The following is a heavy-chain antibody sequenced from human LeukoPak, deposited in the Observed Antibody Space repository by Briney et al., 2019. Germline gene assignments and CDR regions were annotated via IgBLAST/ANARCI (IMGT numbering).Heavy chain of an antibody. J-gene: IGHJ4*02. CDR2: ISSSGSTI. Sequence: VGSLRLSRAASGFTFSDYYMSWIRQAPGKGLEWVSYISSSGSTIYYADSVKGRFTISRDNAKNSLYLQMNSLRAEDTAVYYCARVRPLYCGGDCSTHLDYWGQGTLVTVSS. CDR1: GFTFSDYY. D-gene: IGHD2-21*02. V-gene: IGHV3-11*01. CDR3: ARVRPLYCGGDCSTHLDY.